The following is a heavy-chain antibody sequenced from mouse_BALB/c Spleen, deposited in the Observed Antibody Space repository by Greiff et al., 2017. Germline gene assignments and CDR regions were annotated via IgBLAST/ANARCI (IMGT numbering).Heavy chain of an antibody. J-gene: IGHJ2*01. D-gene: IGHD2-3*01. CDR3: ARLGYDGYSRDSLFDY. V-gene: IGHV5-9-3*01. CDR1: GFTFSSYA. Sequence: EVNVVESGGGLVKPGGSLKLSCAASGFTFSSYAMSWVRQTPEKRLEWVATISSGGSYTYYPDSVKGRFTISRDNAKNTLYLQMSSLRSEDTAMYYCARLGYDGYSRDSLFDYWGQGTTLTVSS. CDR2: ISSGGSYT.